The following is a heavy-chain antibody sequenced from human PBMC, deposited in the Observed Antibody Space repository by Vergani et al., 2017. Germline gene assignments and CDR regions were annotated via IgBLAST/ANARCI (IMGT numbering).Heavy chain of an antibody. CDR2: INPNSGGP. CDR3: ARGRGDTAMVTRGYFDY. CDR1: GYTFTGYY. Sequence: QVQLVQSGAEVKKPGASVKVSCKASGYTFTGYYMHLVRQAPGQGLEWMGWINPNSGGPNYAQKFQGRVTMTRDTSNSTAYMELSRLRSEDTAVYYCARGRGDTAMVTRGYFDYWGQGTLVTVSS. J-gene: IGHJ4*02. D-gene: IGHD5-18*01. V-gene: IGHV1-2*02.